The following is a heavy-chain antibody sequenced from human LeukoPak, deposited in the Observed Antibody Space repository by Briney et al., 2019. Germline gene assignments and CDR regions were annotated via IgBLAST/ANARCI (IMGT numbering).Heavy chain of an antibody. D-gene: IGHD3-22*01. CDR3: ARAGPLRYYYDSSGYYWLDY. J-gene: IGHJ4*02. CDR2: INSDGSSS. Sequence: GGSLRLSCVISGLPFNSFWMHWVRQAPGEGLVWVSRINSDGSSSAYADSVEGRFTISRNDAKNSLYLQMNSLRAEDTAVYYCARAGPLRYYYDSSGYYWLDYWGQGTLVTVSS. CDR1: GLPFNSFW. V-gene: IGHV3-74*01.